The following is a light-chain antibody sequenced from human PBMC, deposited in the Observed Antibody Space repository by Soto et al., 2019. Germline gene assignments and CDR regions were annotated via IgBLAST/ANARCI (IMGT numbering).Light chain of an antibody. CDR1: HSVGSNY. CDR2: AAS. CDR3: QQYAGSPRT. Sequence: EIALTTSPGTLSLSPGERATLCCSASHSVGSNYLAWYQQKPGQAPKLLIYAASRRATGIPDRFSGSGSETDFTLTISSLQSEDFAVYYCQQYAGSPRTFAQ. V-gene: IGKV3-20*01. J-gene: IGKJ1*01.